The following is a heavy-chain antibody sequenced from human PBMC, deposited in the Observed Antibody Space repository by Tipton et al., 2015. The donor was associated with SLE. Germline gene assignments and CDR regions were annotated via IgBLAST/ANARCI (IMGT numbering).Heavy chain of an antibody. CDR1: GFSFSIYW. D-gene: IGHD3-10*01. J-gene: IGHJ4*02. Sequence: SLRLSCAASGFSFSIYWMHWVRQAPGKGLMWVSRIDSDGTITNYADTVKGRFTISRDNAKDTLYLQMNSLRAEDTAVYYCARIHYYGSGSRDYWGQGTLVTVSS. CDR2: IDSDGTIT. V-gene: IGHV3-74*01. CDR3: ARIHYYGSGSRDY.